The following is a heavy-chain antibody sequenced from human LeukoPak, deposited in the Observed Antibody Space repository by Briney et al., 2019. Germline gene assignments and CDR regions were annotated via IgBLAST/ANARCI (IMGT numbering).Heavy chain of an antibody. CDR3: ARDAYGSGTDY. J-gene: IGHJ4*02. D-gene: IGHD3-10*01. V-gene: IGHV3-74*01. CDR2: INSDGSST. CDR1: GFTFSSYW. Sequence: GGSLRLSCAASGFTFSSYWMHWVRQAPGKGLVWVSRINSDGSSTSYADSAKGRFTISRDNAKNTLYLQMNSLRAEDTAVYYCARDAYGSGTDYWGQGTLVTVSS.